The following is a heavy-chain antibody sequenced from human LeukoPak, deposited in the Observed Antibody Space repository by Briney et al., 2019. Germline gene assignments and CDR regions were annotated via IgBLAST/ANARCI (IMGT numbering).Heavy chain of an antibody. CDR2: INPSGGST. CDR3: ARERAVVPAAILGTFDY. Sequence: ASVKVPCKASGYTFTSYYMHWVRQAPGQGLEWMGIINPSGGSTSYAQKFQGRVTMTRDTSTSTVYMELSSLRSEDTAVYYCARERAVVPAAILGTFDYWGQGALVTVSS. D-gene: IGHD2-2*02. V-gene: IGHV1-46*01. CDR1: GYTFTSYY. J-gene: IGHJ4*02.